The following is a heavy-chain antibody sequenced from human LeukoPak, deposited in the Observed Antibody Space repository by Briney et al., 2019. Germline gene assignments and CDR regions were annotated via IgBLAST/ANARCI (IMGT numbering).Heavy chain of an antibody. Sequence: ASVKVSCKASGGTFSSYAISWVRQAPGQGLEWMGGIIPIFGTANYAQKFQGRVTITTDESTSTAYMELSSLRSEDTAVYYCTAGRDGYFLGDYWGQGTLVTVSS. CDR3: TAGRDGYFLGDY. CDR2: IIPIFGTA. V-gene: IGHV1-69*05. J-gene: IGHJ4*02. D-gene: IGHD5-24*01. CDR1: GGTFSSYA.